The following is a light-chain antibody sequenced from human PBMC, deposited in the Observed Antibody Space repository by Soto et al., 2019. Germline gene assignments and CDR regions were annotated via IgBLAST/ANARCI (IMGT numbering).Light chain of an antibody. CDR1: QRLXSY. V-gene: IGKV3-11*01. Sequence: IVLTQCPGTLSLSPGERATLSCRASQRLXSYFLWYQQKPGQAPRILIXDPSNRATGIPARFSGSGSGKDFTLTISSLEPEDFAVYYCQQRSDWPRNTFGGGTKVDIK. J-gene: IGKJ4*02. CDR2: DPS. CDR3: QQRSDWPRNT.